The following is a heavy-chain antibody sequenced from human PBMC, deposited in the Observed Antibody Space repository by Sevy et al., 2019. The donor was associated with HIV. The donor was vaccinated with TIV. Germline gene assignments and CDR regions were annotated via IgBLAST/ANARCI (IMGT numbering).Heavy chain of an antibody. CDR1: GFTFSSYS. V-gene: IGHV3-21*01. D-gene: IGHD2-15*01. J-gene: IGHJ3*02. CDR2: ISSSRSYI. Sequence: GGSLRLSCAASGFTFSSYSMNWVRQAPGKGLEWVSSISSSRSYIYYADSVKGRFTISRDNAKNSLYLQMNSLRAEDTAVYYCASDYCSGGSCYNDAFDIWGQGTMVTVSS. CDR3: ASDYCSGGSCYNDAFDI.